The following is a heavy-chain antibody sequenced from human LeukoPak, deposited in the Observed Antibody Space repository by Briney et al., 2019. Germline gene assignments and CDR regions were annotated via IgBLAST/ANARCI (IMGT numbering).Heavy chain of an antibody. J-gene: IGHJ3*02. V-gene: IGHV3-20*04. Sequence: TGGSLRLSCAASGFTFSSYWMSWVRQAPGKGLEWVSGINWNGGSTGYADSVKGRFTISRDNAKNSLYLQMNSLRAEDTALYYCARDRNSPIFGVVMGVAFDIWGQGTMVTVSS. D-gene: IGHD3-3*01. CDR1: GFTFSSYW. CDR3: ARDRNSPIFGVVMGVAFDI. CDR2: INWNGGST.